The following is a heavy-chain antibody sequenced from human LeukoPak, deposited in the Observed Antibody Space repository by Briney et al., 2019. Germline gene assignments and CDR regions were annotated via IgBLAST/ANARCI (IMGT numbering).Heavy chain of an antibody. D-gene: IGHD4-11*01. CDR1: GDSISSSVNY. CDR2: IFNGGST. Sequence: SETLSLTCTVSGDSISSSVNYWGWIRQPPGKGLEWIGAIFNGGSTFYNPSFRSRVTISTDTSKNQFSLRLSSVTASDTSVYYCARHHLIDYNNADYWGQGTLVTVSS. CDR3: ARHHLIDYNNADY. V-gene: IGHV4-39*01. J-gene: IGHJ4*02.